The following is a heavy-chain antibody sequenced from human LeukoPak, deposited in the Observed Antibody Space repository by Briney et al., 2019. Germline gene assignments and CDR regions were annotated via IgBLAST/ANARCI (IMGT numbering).Heavy chain of an antibody. Sequence: SETLSLTCAVYGGSFSGYYWSWIRQPPGKGLEWIGEINHSGSTNYNPSLKSRVTISVDTSKNQFSPKLSSVTAADTAVYYCARGPGSGWTPFDYWGQGTLVTVSS. CDR3: ARGPGSGWTPFDY. CDR2: INHSGST. D-gene: IGHD6-19*01. V-gene: IGHV4-34*01. J-gene: IGHJ4*02. CDR1: GGSFSGYY.